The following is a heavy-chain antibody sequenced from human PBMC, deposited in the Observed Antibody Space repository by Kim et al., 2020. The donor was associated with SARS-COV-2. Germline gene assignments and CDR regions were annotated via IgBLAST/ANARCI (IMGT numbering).Heavy chain of an antibody. V-gene: IGHV1-46*01. J-gene: IGHJ6*02. CDR1: GYTFTSYY. D-gene: IGHD6-13*01. Sequence: ASVKVSCKASGYTFTSYYMHWVRQAPGQGLEWMGIINPSGGSTSYAQKFQGRVTMTRDTSTSTVYMELSSLRSEDTAMYYCARDPYSSSWYHYYGMDVWGQGTTVTVSS. CDR3: ARDPYSSSWYHYYGMDV. CDR2: INPSGGST.